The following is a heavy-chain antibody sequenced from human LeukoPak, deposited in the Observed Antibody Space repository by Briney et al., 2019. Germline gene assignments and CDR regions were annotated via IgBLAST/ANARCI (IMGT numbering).Heavy chain of an antibody. Sequence: GGSLRLSCTTSGFTFNTFGMHWVRQAPGKGLEWVSSISSSSSDIYYADSVKGRFTISRDNSKNSLYLQMKSLRAEDTALYYCARRGYHDYSGFDYWGQGTLVTVSS. J-gene: IGHJ4*02. CDR3: ARRGYHDYSGFDY. CDR2: ISSSSSDI. V-gene: IGHV3-21*01. D-gene: IGHD1-26*01. CDR1: GFTFNTFG.